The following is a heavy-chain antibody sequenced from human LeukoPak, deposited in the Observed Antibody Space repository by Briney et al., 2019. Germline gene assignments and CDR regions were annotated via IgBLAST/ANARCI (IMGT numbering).Heavy chain of an antibody. J-gene: IGHJ5*02. Sequence: ASVKVSCKAFGDTFTSYDINSVRQATGQGLEWMGWMNPKSGNTGYAQKFQGRVTMTRNTSTSTAYMELSSQRSEDTAVYYCARPGTNFGINWFDPWGQGTLVTVSS. CDR2: MNPKSGNT. D-gene: IGHD3-3*01. V-gene: IGHV1-8*01. CDR3: ARPGTNFGINWFDP. CDR1: GDTFTSYD.